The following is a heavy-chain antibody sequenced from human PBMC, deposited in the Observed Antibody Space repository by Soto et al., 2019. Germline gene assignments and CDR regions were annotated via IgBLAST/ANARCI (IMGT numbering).Heavy chain of an antibody. CDR3: ARGRYGHY. J-gene: IGHJ4*02. CDR1: GYGFTTYG. V-gene: IGHV1-18*01. CDR2: ISAHNGNT. Sequence: QVHLVQSGAEVKKPGASVKVSCKGSGYGFTTYGITWVRQAPGQGLEWMAWISAHNGNTNYAQKLHGRVTVTRDTSTSTAYMELRSLRSDETAVYYCARGRYGHYWGQGALVTVSS. D-gene: IGHD1-1*01.